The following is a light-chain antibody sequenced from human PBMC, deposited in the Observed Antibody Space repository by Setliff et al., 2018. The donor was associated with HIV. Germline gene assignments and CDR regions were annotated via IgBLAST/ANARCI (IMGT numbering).Light chain of an antibody. Sequence: QSALTQPASVSGSPGQSITISCTGTSSDVGGYNYVSWYQQHPGKAPKLMISDVSKRPSGVSSRFSGSKSGNTASLTISGLQTEDEADYYCSSYTSRTPLYVFGTGTRSPS. V-gene: IGLV2-14*01. CDR1: SSDVGGYNY. CDR2: DVS. CDR3: SSYTSRTPLYV. J-gene: IGLJ1*01.